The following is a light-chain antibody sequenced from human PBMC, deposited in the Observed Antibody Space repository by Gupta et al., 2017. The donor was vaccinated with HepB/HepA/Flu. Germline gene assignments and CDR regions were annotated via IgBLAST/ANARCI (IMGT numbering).Light chain of an antibody. V-gene: IGLV1-51*01. Sequence: QSVLTQPPSVSAAPGQKVTISCSGSSSNIENNYVSWYQHLPGTAPKLLIYDNKKRPSGMPDRFSGSKSGTTTTLVITGLQTGDEADYYCASWDTSLSAAVFGTGTKVTVL. CDR2: DNK. CDR1: SSNIENNY. J-gene: IGLJ1*01. CDR3: ASWDTSLSAAV.